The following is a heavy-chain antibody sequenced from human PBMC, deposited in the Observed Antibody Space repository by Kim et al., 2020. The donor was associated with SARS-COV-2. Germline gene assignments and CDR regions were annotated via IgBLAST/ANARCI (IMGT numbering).Heavy chain of an antibody. CDR3: TTDLEVLGYCSSTSCYVANFDY. CDR2: IKSKTDGGTT. V-gene: IGHV3-15*01. Sequence: GGSLRLSCAASGFTFSNAWMSWVRQAPGKGLEWVGRIKSKTDGGTTDYAAPVKGRFTISRDDSKNTLYLQMNSLKTEDTAVYYCTTDLEVLGYCSSTSCYVANFDYWGQGTLVTVSS. J-gene: IGHJ4*02. CDR1: GFTFSNAW. D-gene: IGHD2-2*01.